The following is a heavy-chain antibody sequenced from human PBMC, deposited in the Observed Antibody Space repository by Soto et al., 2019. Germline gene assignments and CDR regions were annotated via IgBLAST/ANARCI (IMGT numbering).Heavy chain of an antibody. CDR2: ISYDGSNK. J-gene: IGHJ6*02. V-gene: IGHV3-30-3*01. CDR1: GFTFSSYA. D-gene: IGHD3-10*01. Sequence: QVQLVESGGGVVQPGRSLRLSCAASGFTFSSYAMHWVRQAPGKGLEWVAVISYDGSNKYYADSVKGRFTISRDNSKNTLDLQMNSVRAEDTAVYYCARDRRNMVRGVEYGMDVWGQGTTVTVSS. CDR3: ARDRRNMVRGVEYGMDV.